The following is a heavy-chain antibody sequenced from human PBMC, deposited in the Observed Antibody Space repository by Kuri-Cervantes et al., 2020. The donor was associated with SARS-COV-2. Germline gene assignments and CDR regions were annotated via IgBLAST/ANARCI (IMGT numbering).Heavy chain of an antibody. D-gene: IGHD3-10*01. V-gene: IGHV1-3*01. CDR2: INAGNGDT. Sequence: ASVKVSCKSSGLTFVNYAMHWVRQAPGQRLEWMGWINAGNGDTKISQKFQGRVTITRDISADTAYMDLSSLRSEDTAVYYCAMYFYGSGNYHDTLDKWGQGTLVTVSS. CDR3: AMYFYGSGNYHDTLDK. CDR1: GLTFVNYA. J-gene: IGHJ4*02.